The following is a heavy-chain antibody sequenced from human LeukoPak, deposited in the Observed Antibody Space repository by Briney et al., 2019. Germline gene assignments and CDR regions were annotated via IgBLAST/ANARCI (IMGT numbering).Heavy chain of an antibody. J-gene: IGHJ4*02. Sequence: ASVKVSCKASGYTFTSYYMHWVRQAPGQGLDWMGIINPTGGSTNYAQKFQGRVTMTRDTSTSTVYMGLSSLSSEDTAVYYCASNLGVGDYWGQGTLVTVSS. V-gene: IGHV1-46*01. CDR3: ASNLGVGDY. CDR2: INPTGGST. D-gene: IGHD3-16*01. CDR1: GYTFTSYY.